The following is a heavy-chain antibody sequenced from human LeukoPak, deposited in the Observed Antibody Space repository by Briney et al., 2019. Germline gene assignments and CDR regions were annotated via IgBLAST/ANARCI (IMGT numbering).Heavy chain of an antibody. CDR3: ARDYYYGQAGY. Sequence: GGSLRLSCAASGFTFSNYWMHWVRQAPGKGLVWVSRINKEGSSTYFADSVKGRFTISRDTAKNTLYLQMNSLRAEDTAVYYCARDYYYGQAGYWGQGTLVTVSS. V-gene: IGHV3-74*01. CDR2: INKEGSST. D-gene: IGHD3-22*01. CDR1: GFTFSNYW. J-gene: IGHJ4*02.